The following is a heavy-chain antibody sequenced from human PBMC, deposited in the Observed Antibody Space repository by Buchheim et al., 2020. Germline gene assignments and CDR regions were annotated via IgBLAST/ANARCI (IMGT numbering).Heavy chain of an antibody. J-gene: IGHJ2*01. CDR1: GFTFSSYW. CDR3: SAYYDFWSGYSDWYFDL. CDR2: IKQDGSEK. D-gene: IGHD3-3*01. Sequence: EVQLVESGGGLVQPGGSLRLSCAASGFTFSSYWMSWVRQAPGKGLEWVANIKQDGSEKYYVDSVKGRFTISRDNAKKPLYLQMNSLRAEDTAVYYCSAYYDFWSGYSDWYFDLWGRGTL. V-gene: IGHV3-7*01.